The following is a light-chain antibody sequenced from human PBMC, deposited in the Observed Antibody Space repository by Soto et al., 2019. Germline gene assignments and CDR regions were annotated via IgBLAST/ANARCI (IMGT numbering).Light chain of an antibody. Sequence: QAVVIQEPSLTVSPGGTVTLTCGSSTGAVTSGHYAYWLQQKPGQAPRTLIYDTTNKHSWTPARFSGSLLGGKAALTLSGAQPEDEADYYCLLSYNGASVVASVVFGGGTKLTVL. V-gene: IGLV7-46*01. CDR1: TGAVTSGHY. J-gene: IGLJ2*01. CDR2: DTT. CDR3: LLSYNGASVVASVV.